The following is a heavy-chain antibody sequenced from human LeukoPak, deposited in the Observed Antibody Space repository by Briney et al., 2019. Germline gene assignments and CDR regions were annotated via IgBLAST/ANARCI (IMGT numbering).Heavy chain of an antibody. J-gene: IGHJ4*02. Sequence: ASVKVSCKASGYTFTSYYIHWVRQAPGQGLEWMGIIYPGGGSTSYAQKFQGRVTMTRDMSTSTAYMELRSLRSDDTAVYYCARGAEYYYDSSGYPYWGQGTLVTVSS. CDR2: IYPGGGST. V-gene: IGHV1-46*01. CDR1: GYTFTSYY. CDR3: ARGAEYYYDSSGYPY. D-gene: IGHD3-22*01.